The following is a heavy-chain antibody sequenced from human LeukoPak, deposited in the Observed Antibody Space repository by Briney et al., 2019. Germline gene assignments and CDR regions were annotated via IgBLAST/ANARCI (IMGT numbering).Heavy chain of an antibody. D-gene: IGHD2-15*01. J-gene: IGHJ6*02. V-gene: IGHV3-53*01. CDR1: EFTVSSSY. Sequence: GSLRLSCAASEFTVSSSYMSWVRQAPGKGLEWVSVIYSGGSTYYADSVKGRFTISRDNSKNTLYLQMNSLRVEGTAVYYCARANPKYCSGGGCYYYYGMELWGQGTTVTVSS. CDR2: IYSGGST. CDR3: ARANPKYCSGGGCYYYYGMEL.